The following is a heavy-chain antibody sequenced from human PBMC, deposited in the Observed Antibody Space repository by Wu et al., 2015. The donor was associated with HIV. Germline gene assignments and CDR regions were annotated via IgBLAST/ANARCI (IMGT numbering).Heavy chain of an antibody. V-gene: IGHV1-18*01. CDR2: ISADNGNT. J-gene: IGHJ4*02. D-gene: IGHD3-10*01. CDR1: GYTFTSYG. CDR3: ARLAYGSGSYYNFDY. Sequence: QVQLVQSGAEVKKPGASVKVSCKASGYTFTSYGITWVRQAPGQGLEWMGWISADNGNTNYAQKFQGRVTMTTDTSTSTAYMELRSLRSDDTAVYYCARLAYGSGSYYNFDYWGQGTLVTVSS.